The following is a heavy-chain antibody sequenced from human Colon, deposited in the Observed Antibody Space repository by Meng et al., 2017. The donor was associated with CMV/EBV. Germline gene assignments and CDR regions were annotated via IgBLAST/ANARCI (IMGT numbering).Heavy chain of an antibody. CDR2: INPKTANP. CDR1: GYSFTRNN. CDR3: ATGSVAADGKGY. J-gene: IGHJ1*01. V-gene: IGHV7-4-1*02. D-gene: IGHD6-13*01. Sequence: QVQLGQPGCEWKKPGALGKIPCKASGYSFTRNNINWVRQAPGQWLEWMGYINPKTANPTYVQGFTGRFVFSLDTSVSTAYLQISSLEAEDTAVYYCATGSVAADGKGYWGQGTLVTVSS.